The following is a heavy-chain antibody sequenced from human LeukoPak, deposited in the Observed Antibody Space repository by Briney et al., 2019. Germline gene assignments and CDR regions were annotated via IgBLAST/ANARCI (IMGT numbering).Heavy chain of an antibody. J-gene: IGHJ4*02. CDR2: ISGDGGST. V-gene: IGHV3-43*02. D-gene: IGHD1-26*01. CDR3: AKDIAKHIVGATNLDY. CDR1: GFTFDDYA. Sequence: GGSLRLSCAASGFTFDDYAMHWVRQAPGKGLEWVSLISGDGGSTYYADSVRGRFTTSRDNSKNSLYLQMNSLRTEDTALYYCAKDIAKHIVGATNLDYWGQGTLVTVSS.